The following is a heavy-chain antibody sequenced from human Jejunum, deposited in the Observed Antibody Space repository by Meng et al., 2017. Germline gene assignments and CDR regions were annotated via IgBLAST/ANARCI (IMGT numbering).Heavy chain of an antibody. CDR3: ARDNWGSLDY. D-gene: IGHD7-27*01. V-gene: IGHV4-61*01. CDR1: GGSVSSNKDG. J-gene: IGHJ4*02. CDR2: GST. Sequence: QLQESGPGLVRPSETLSLTCTAPGGSVSSNKDGWGWIRQPPGKGLEWIGYGSTNHNPSLKSRVTISVDTSKNQFFLTLNSVTAADTAIHYCARDNWGSLDYWGQGILVTVSS.